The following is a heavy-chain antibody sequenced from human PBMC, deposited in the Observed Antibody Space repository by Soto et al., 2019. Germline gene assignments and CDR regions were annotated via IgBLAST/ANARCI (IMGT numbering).Heavy chain of an antibody. CDR1: GGSISSYY. CDR2: IYYSGST. CDR3: ASGIRDWAYYYYYMDV. J-gene: IGHJ6*03. D-gene: IGHD3-9*01. V-gene: IGHV4-59*08. Sequence: SETLSLTCTVSGGSISSYYWSWIRQPPGKGLEWIGYIYYSGSTNYNPSLKSRVTISVDTSKNQFSLKLSSVTAADTAVYYCASGIRDWAYYYYYMDVWGKGTTVTVSS.